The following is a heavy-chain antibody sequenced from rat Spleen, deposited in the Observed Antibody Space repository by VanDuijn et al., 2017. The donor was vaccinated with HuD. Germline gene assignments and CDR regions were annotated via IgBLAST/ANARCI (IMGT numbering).Heavy chain of an antibody. D-gene: IGHD1-6*01. Sequence: EVQLVESGGGLVQPGRSMKLSCAASGFTFSNYDMAWVRQAPKKGLEWVASISYEGNTAFYGDSMKGRFTISRDNAKSTLYLQISSLRSEDTATYYCARHALMYITDPFVHWGQGVLVTVSS. CDR1: GFTFSNYD. CDR2: ISYEGNTA. V-gene: IGHV5-22*01. CDR3: ARHALMYITDPFVH. J-gene: IGHJ3*01.